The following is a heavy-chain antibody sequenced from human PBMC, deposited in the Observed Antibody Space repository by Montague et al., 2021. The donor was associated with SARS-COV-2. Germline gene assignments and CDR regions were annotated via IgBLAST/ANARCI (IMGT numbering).Heavy chain of an antibody. CDR1: GFTFSSYA. CDR3: ARDRRYYDSSVYPGVAYNWFDP. Sequence: SLRLSCAASGFTFSSYAMHWVRQAPGKGLEWVAVISYDGSNKYYADSVKGRFTISRDNSKNTLYLQMNSLRAEDTAVYYCARDRRYYDSSVYPGVAYNWFDPWGQGTLVTFSS. J-gene: IGHJ5*02. V-gene: IGHV3-30-3*01. D-gene: IGHD3-22*01. CDR2: ISYDGSNK.